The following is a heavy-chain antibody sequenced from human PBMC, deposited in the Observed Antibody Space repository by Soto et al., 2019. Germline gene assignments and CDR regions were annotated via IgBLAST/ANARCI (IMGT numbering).Heavy chain of an antibody. Sequence: GGSLRLSCAASGFTFSSYAMSWVRQAPGKGLEWVSAISGSGGSTYYADSVKGRFTISRDNSKNTLYLQMNSLRAKDTAVYYCAKASYYYDAFDIWGQGTMVTVSS. J-gene: IGHJ3*02. CDR1: GFTFSSYA. CDR3: AKASYYYDAFDI. D-gene: IGHD3-10*01. V-gene: IGHV3-23*01. CDR2: ISGSGGST.